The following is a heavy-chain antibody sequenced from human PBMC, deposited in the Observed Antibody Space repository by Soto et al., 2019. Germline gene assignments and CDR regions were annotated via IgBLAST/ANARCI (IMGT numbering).Heavy chain of an antibody. J-gene: IGHJ5*02. Sequence: QVQLVQSGAEVTKPGASVKVSCKASGYTVTGYYIHWVRQAPGQGLEWMGWINPNSGDTNYAQKFQGWVTMTRDTYNSTAYMELSRLKSDDTAVYYCARARPVYCGGDCYLYNWFDPWGQGTLVTVSS. D-gene: IGHD2-21*02. CDR1: GYTVTGYY. V-gene: IGHV1-2*04. CDR3: ARARPVYCGGDCYLYNWFDP. CDR2: INPNSGDT.